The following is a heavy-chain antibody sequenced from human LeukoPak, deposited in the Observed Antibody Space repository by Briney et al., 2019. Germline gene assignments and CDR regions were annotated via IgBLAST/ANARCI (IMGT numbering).Heavy chain of an antibody. CDR2: IIPLFGTA. J-gene: IGHJ5*02. D-gene: IGHD1-26*01. V-gene: IGHV1-69*13. CDR3: AKGGWELLNNWFDP. CDR1: GGTFSSYA. Sequence: SVKVSCKASGGTFSSYAISWVRQAPGQGLEWMGGIIPLFGTANYAQKFQGTVTITADESTSTAYMELSSLRSEDTAVYYCAKGGWELLNNWFDPWGQGTLVTVSS.